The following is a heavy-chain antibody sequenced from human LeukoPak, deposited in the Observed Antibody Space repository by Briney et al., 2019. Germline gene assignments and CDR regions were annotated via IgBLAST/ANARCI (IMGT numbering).Heavy chain of an antibody. Sequence: GGSLRLSCAASGFTVSSNYMSWVRQAPGKGLEWVSVIYSGGSTYYADSVKGRFTISRDNAKNSLYLQMNSLRAEDMALYYCAKSPSSSSPGYFDYWGQGTLVTVSS. V-gene: IGHV3-53*05. CDR1: GFTVSSNY. CDR2: IYSGGST. J-gene: IGHJ4*02. CDR3: AKSPSSSSPGYFDY. D-gene: IGHD6-6*01.